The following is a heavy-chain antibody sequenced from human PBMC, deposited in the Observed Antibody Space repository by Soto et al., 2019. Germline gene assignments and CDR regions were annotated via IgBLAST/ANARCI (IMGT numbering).Heavy chain of an antibody. J-gene: IGHJ4*02. CDR3: AKNRPYGGNSLEYYFDY. CDR1: GFTFSSYG. Sequence: LRLSCAASGFTFSSYGMHWVRQAPGKGLEWVAVISYDGSNKYYADSVKGRFTISRDNSKNTLYLQMNSLRAEDTAVYYCAKNRPYGGNSLEYYFDYWGQGTLVTVSS. CDR2: ISYDGSNK. V-gene: IGHV3-30*18. D-gene: IGHD2-21*02.